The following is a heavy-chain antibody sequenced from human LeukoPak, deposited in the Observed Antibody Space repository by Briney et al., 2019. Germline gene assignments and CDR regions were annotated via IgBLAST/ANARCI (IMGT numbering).Heavy chain of an antibody. CDR2: IRPDGSDK. Sequence: GGSLRLSRAASGFTFNTFWMNWVRLAPGRGLEWRANIRPDGSDKYYVDSVRGRFTISRDNGKNLVYLEMNSLRVEDTAVYYCSGRDSSRNPWAYWGQGTLVSVSS. CDR1: GFTFNTFW. J-gene: IGHJ4*02. V-gene: IGHV3-7*01. D-gene: IGHD2-2*01. CDR3: SGRDSSRNPWAY.